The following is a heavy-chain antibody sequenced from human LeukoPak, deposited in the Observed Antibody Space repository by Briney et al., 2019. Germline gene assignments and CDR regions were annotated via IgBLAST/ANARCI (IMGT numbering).Heavy chain of an antibody. CDR2: IYYSGST. D-gene: IGHD2-15*01. J-gene: IGHJ4*02. Sequence: SETLSLTCTVSGGSISSSSYYWGWIRQPPGKGLEWIGSIYYSGSTNYNPSLKSRVTISVDTSKNQFSLKLSSVTAADTAVYYCARGYCSGGSCYAVDYWGQGTLVTVSS. CDR3: ARGYCSGGSCYAVDY. CDR1: GGSISSSSYY. V-gene: IGHV4-39*07.